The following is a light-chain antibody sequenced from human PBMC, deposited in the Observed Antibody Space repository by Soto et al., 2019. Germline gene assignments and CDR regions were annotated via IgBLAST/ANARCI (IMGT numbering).Light chain of an antibody. CDR3: QQANSFPLT. CDR1: QDINNW. V-gene: IGKV1D-12*01. CDR2: TTS. Sequence: DIQVTQSPSSVSASVGDRVNITCRASQDINNWLAWYQPKPGKATKLLIYTTSNLQSGVPSRFSGILSGTDFSRTINSLQPEDFATNYCQQANSFPLTFGGGTKVEIK. J-gene: IGKJ4*01.